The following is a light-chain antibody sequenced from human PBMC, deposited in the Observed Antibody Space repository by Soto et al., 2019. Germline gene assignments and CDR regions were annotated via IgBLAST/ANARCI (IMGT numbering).Light chain of an antibody. Sequence: EIVLTQSPDTLSLSPGEGATLSCRASQSVSTNFFAWYQQKPGQAPRLLIYGASTRATGIPDRFSGSGSGTDFTLTISRLEPEDFAVYYCQHYGRTSLTFGQGTKVEI. CDR1: QSVSTNF. J-gene: IGKJ1*01. CDR3: QHYGRTSLT. CDR2: GAS. V-gene: IGKV3-20*01.